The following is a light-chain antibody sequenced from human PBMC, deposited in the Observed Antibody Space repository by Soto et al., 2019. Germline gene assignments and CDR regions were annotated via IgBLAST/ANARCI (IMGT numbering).Light chain of an antibody. Sequence: EIVLRQSPGTVSLSPGERANLSLRASQSVSSNLAWYQQTPGQAPRLLIYGASTRATGIPARFSGSGSGTEFTLSISSLQSEDLAVYYCQQYKNWPPWTSGQGTKVDI. CDR3: QQYKNWPPWT. CDR1: QSVSSN. V-gene: IGKV3-15*01. CDR2: GAS. J-gene: IGKJ1*01.